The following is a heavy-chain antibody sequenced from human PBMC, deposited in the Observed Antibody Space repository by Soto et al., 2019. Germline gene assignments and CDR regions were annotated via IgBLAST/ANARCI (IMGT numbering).Heavy chain of an antibody. CDR3: ARDPVVAATLAYGMDV. V-gene: IGHV3-33*01. CDR1: GFTFSSYG. Sequence: QVQLVESGGGVVQPGRSLRLSCAASGFTFSSYGMHWVRQAPGKGLEWVAVIWYDGSNKYYADSVKGRFTISRDNSKNTLYLQRNSLRAEETAVYYCARDPVVAATLAYGMDVWGQGTTVTVSS. CDR2: IWYDGSNK. J-gene: IGHJ6*02. D-gene: IGHD2-15*01.